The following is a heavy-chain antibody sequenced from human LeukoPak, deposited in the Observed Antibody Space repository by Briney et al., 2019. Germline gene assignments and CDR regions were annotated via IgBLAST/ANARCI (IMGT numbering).Heavy chain of an antibody. CDR3: ARVDHYYGSGSYDY. J-gene: IGHJ4*02. V-gene: IGHV3-23*01. CDR1: GFTFSSYG. CDR2: ISGSGGST. Sequence: GGSLRLSCAASGFTFSSYGMSWVRQAPGKGLEWVSAISGSGGSTYYADSVKGRFTISRDNSKNTLYLQMNSLRAEDTAVYYCARVDHYYGSGSYDYWGQGTLVTVSS. D-gene: IGHD3-10*01.